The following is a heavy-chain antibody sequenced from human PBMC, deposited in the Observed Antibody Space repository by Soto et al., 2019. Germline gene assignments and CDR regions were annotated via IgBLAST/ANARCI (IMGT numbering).Heavy chain of an antibody. CDR3: ARDKITGLFVY. CDR2: INHSGST. V-gene: IGHV4-34*01. D-gene: IGHD2-8*02. Sequence: PSETLSLTCAVSGGSFSGYYWTWIRQPPGTGLEWIGEINHSGSTNYNPSLKSRVTISVDTSKNQFSLKLTSVTAADTAVYYCARDKITGLFVYWGQGILVTVSS. CDR1: GGSFSGYY. J-gene: IGHJ4*02.